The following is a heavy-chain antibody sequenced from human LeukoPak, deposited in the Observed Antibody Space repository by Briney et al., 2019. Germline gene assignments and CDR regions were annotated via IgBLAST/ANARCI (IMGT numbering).Heavy chain of an antibody. CDR2: IKQDGSEI. Sequence: GGSLRLSCAASGFTFSSYWMNWVRQAPGKGLEWVANIKQDGSEIHYVDSVKGRFTISRDNAKNSLYLQMNSLRAEDTAKYYCTKDYCGKFCSAVWGQGTTVTVSS. CDR1: GFTFSSYW. D-gene: IGHD3-9*01. CDR3: TKDYCGKFCSAV. V-gene: IGHV3-7*03. J-gene: IGHJ6*02.